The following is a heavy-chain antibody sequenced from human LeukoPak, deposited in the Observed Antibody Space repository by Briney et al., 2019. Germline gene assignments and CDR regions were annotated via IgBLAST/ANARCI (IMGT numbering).Heavy chain of an antibody. CDR3: ATSPITMIVVVTPFQH. D-gene: IGHD3-22*01. CDR2: FDPEDGET. V-gene: IGHV1-24*01. Sequence: GASVKVSCKVSGYTLTELSMHWVRQAPGKGLEWMGGFDPEDGETIYAQKFQGRDAMTEDTSTDTAYMELSSLRSEDTAVYYCATSPITMIVVVTPFQHWGQGTLVTVSS. J-gene: IGHJ1*01. CDR1: GYTLTELS.